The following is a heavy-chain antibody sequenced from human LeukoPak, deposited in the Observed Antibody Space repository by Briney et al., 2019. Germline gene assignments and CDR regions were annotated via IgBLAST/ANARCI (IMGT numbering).Heavy chain of an antibody. V-gene: IGHV1-18*01. CDR2: ISACSGNT. CDR3: AREVVAGTRYNCSAP. Sequence: ASVKLSCTASGYTFTSYSISWVRQAPGQGLEWVGSISACSGNTNYAQNLKGRVTMTTDTATSTAYMELRSLRSDDTAVYYCAREVVAGTRYNCSAPWGQGTLVTVSS. D-gene: IGHD2-15*01. J-gene: IGHJ5*02. CDR1: GYTFTSYS.